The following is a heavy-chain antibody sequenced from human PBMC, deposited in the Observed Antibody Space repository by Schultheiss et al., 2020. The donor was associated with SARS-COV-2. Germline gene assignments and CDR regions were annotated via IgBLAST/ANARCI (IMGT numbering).Heavy chain of an antibody. Sequence: SETLSLTCTVSGGSISSSSYYWGWIRQPPGKGLEWIGYIYHSGSTYYNPSLKSRVTISVDTSKNQFSLKLSSVTAADTAVYYCARGQTAGAKFDYWGQGTLVTVSS. D-gene: IGHD6-13*01. CDR1: GGSISSSSYY. V-gene: IGHV4-39*07. CDR2: IYHSGST. CDR3: ARGQTAGAKFDY. J-gene: IGHJ4*02.